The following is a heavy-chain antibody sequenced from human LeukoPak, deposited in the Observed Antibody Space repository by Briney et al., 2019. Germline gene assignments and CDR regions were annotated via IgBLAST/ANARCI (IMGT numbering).Heavy chain of an antibody. CDR1: GFTFSSYA. J-gene: IGHJ4*02. D-gene: IGHD3-22*01. CDR2: ISYDGSNK. V-gene: IGHV3-30*09. CDR3: ARVNYYDSSGYYYYFDY. Sequence: GGSLRLSCAASGFTFSSYAMHWVRHAPAKGLEWVAVISYDGSNKYYADSVKGRFAITRDNSKNTLYLQKHSLRAEDTAVYYCARVNYYDSSGYYYYFDYWGQGTLVTVS.